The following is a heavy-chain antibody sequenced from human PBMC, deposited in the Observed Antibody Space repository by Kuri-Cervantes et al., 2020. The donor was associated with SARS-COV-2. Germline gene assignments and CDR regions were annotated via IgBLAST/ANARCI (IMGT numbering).Heavy chain of an antibody. V-gene: IGHV4-61*02. CDR3: ARVRRWLQSNDAFDI. CDR2: IYTSGST. D-gene: IGHD5-24*01. Sequence: SCTVSGGSISSGSYYWSWIRQPAGKGLEWIGRIYTSGSTNYNPSLKSRVTISVDTSKNQLSLKLSSVAAADTAVYYCARVRRWLQSNDAFDIWGQGTMVTVSS. CDR1: GGSISSGSYY. J-gene: IGHJ3*02.